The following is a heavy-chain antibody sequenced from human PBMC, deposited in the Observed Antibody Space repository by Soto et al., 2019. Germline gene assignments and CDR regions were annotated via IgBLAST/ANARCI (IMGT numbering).Heavy chain of an antibody. Sequence: GSLRLSCAASGFTFSSYWMHWVRQAPGKGLVWVSRINSDGSSTSYADSVKGRFTISRDNAKNTLYLQMNSLRAEDTAVYYCARNRGVRSRSLPSTYYGMDVCRQGPPVT. CDR2: INSDGSST. J-gene: IGHJ6*02. CDR1: GFTFSSYW. V-gene: IGHV3-74*01. CDR3: ARNRGVRSRSLPSTYYGMDV. D-gene: IGHD1-26*01.